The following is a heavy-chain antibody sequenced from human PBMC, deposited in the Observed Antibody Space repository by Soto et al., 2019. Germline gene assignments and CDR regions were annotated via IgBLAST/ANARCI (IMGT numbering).Heavy chain of an antibody. V-gene: IGHV4-4*02. CDR2: IYHSGST. Sequence: SETLSLTCAVSGGSISSSNWWSWVRQPPGKGLEWIGEIYHSGSTNYNPSLKSRVTISVDXXXXXXXXXXXXXXXXXXXVYYCARDPYYYGSGSGPYYFDYWGQGTLVTVSS. D-gene: IGHD3-10*01. J-gene: IGHJ4*02. CDR3: ARDPYYYGSGSGPYYFDY. CDR1: GGSISSSNW.